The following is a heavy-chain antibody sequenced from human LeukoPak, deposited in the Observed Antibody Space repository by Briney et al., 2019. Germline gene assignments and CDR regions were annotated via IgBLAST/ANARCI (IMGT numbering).Heavy chain of an antibody. CDR3: AKDLGSGLGFDY. D-gene: IGHD3-10*01. CDR1: GFTFSSYA. Sequence: GGSLRLSCAASGFTFSSYAMHWVRQAPGKGLEWVAVISYDGSNKYYADSVKGRFTISRDNSKNTLYLQMNSLRAEDTAVYYCAKDLGSGLGFDYWGQGTLVTVSS. V-gene: IGHV3-30-3*01. J-gene: IGHJ4*02. CDR2: ISYDGSNK.